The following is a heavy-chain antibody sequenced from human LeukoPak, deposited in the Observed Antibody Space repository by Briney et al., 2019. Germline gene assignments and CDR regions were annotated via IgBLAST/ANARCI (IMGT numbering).Heavy chain of an antibody. Sequence: PAASVKVSCKASGGTFSSHAIAWVRQAPGQGPEWMGGIIPISGTANYAQKFQGRVTITTDESTSTAYLELSSLASDDTAVYYCARGLQYQQLKALGHYYMDVWGEGTTVTVSS. V-gene: IGHV1-69*05. CDR1: GGTFSSHA. CDR3: ARGLQYQQLKALGHYYMDV. CDR2: IIPISGTA. J-gene: IGHJ6*03. D-gene: IGHD2-2*01.